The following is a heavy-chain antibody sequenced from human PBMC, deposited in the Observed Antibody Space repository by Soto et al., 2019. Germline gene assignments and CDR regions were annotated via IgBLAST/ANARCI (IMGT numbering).Heavy chain of an antibody. CDR3: ARFHRIAAACKDCMDV. D-gene: IGHD6-13*01. CDR1: GGSFSGYY. Sequence: SETPYLTGAVKGGSFSGYYWCWIRQPPGKGLEWIGEINHSGSTNYNPSLKSRVTISVDTSKNQFSLKLSSVTAADTAVYYCARFHRIAAACKDCMDVWGQGTTVTVSS. CDR2: INHSGST. J-gene: IGHJ6*02. V-gene: IGHV4-34*01.